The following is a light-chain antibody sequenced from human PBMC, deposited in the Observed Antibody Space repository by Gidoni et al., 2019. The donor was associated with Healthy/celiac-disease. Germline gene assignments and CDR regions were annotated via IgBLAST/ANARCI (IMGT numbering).Light chain of an antibody. CDR1: QSVLYSSNNKNY. J-gene: IGKJ4*01. V-gene: IGKV4-1*01. CDR2: WAS. Sequence: DFVMTHSPDSLAVSLGERATINCKSSQSVLYSSNNKNYLAWYQQKPGQPPKLLIYWASTRESGVPDRVSGSGSGTDFTLTISSLQAEDVAVYYCQQYYSTPLTFGGGTKVEIK. CDR3: QQYYSTPLT.